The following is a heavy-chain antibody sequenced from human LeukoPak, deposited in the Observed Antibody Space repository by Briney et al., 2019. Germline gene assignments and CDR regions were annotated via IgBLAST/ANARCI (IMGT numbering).Heavy chain of an antibody. CDR3: AKDGSSSSWYWADYGMDV. Sequence: PGGSLRLSCAASGFTFSSYAMSWVRQAPGKGLEWVSAISGSGGSTYYADSVKGRFTISRDNSKNTLYLQMNSLRAEDTAVYYCAKDGSSSSWYWADYGMDVWGQGTTVTVSS. J-gene: IGHJ6*02. CDR1: GFTFSSYA. CDR2: ISGSGGST. V-gene: IGHV3-23*01. D-gene: IGHD6-13*01.